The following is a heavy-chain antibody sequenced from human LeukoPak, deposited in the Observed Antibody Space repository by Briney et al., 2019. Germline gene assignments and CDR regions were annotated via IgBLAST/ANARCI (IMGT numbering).Heavy chain of an antibody. CDR2: ISSSGSTI. CDR1: GFTFSDYY. V-gene: IGHV3-11*04. CDR3: ARCLWDSSGYYDLDY. Sequence: GGSLRLSCAASGFTFSDYYMSWIRQAPGKGLEWVSYISSSGSTIYYADSVKGRFTISRDNAKNSLYLQMNSLRAEDTAVYYRARCLWDSSGYYDLDYWGQGTLVTVSS. D-gene: IGHD3-22*01. J-gene: IGHJ4*02.